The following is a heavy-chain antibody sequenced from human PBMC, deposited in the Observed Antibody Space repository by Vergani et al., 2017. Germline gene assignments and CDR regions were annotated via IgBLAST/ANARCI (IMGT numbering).Heavy chain of an antibody. V-gene: IGHV3-30-3*01. CDR2: ISYDGSNK. Sequence: QVQLVESGGGVVQPGRSLRLSCAASGFTFSSYAMHWVRQAPGKGLEWVAVISYDGSNKYYADSVKGRFTISRDNSKNTLYLQMNSLRAEDTAVYYCAKARGYSPNNWFDPWGQGTLVTVSS. CDR3: AKARGYSPNNWFDP. J-gene: IGHJ5*02. D-gene: IGHD5-18*01. CDR1: GFTFSSYA.